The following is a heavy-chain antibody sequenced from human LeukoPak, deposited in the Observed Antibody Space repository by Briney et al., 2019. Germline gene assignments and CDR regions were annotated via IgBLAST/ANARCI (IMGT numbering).Heavy chain of an antibody. Sequence: SETLSLTCAVYGGSFSGYYWSWIRQPPGKGLEWIGSVYYDGNTYYNPSLKSRVTISVDTSKNQFSLKLSSVTAADTAAYYCARVGDFWSGYSGSPTTVGPFQHWGQGTLVTVSS. CDR3: ARVGDFWSGYSGSPTTVGPFQH. D-gene: IGHD3-3*01. CDR2: VYYDGNT. CDR1: GGSFSGYY. V-gene: IGHV4-34*01. J-gene: IGHJ1*01.